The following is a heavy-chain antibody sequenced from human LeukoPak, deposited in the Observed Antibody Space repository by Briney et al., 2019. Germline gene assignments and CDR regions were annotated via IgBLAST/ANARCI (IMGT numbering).Heavy chain of an antibody. D-gene: IGHD2-2*01. CDR2: IFYNGGV. CDR1: GDSMSSGGYL. V-gene: IGHV4-31*03. Sequence: SETLSLTCSVSGDSMSSGGYLWTWIRQNPGKGLEWIGYIFYNGGVYYSPSLQSRLTISVDTSQKQFSLKMSSVTAADMAVYFCARLTCTGSSCSGGGAFDVWGQGTVVTVSS. CDR3: ARLTCTGSSCSGGGAFDV. J-gene: IGHJ3*01.